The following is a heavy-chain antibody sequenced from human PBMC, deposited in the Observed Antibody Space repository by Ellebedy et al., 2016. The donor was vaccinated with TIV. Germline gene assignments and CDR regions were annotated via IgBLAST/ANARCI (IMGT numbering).Heavy chain of an antibody. D-gene: IGHD5-24*01. J-gene: IGHJ4*02. CDR3: ARHRGYNTPPDY. Sequence: YADSVKGRFTISRDNAKNTLYLQMNSLRAEDTAVYYCARHRGYNTPPDYWGQGTLVTVSS. V-gene: IGHV3-74*01.